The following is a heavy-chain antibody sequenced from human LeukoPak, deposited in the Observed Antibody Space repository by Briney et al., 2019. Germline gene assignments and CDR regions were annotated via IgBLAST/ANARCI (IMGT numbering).Heavy chain of an antibody. CDR3: ARQDISGHYDY. V-gene: IGHV4-39*01. Sequence: SETMSLTCTVAAGSISSSSYYWGWIRQPPRKGLEWIGSLYYSGITYYTPSLKSRVSIFVDTSKNQFSLRLSSVSAANTAVYYCARQDISGHYDYWGQGTLVTVSS. CDR1: AGSISSSSYY. D-gene: IGHD3-22*01. CDR2: LYYSGIT. J-gene: IGHJ4*02.